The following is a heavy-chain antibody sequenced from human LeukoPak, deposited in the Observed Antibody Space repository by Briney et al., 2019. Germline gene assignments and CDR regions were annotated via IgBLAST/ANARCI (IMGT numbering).Heavy chain of an antibody. V-gene: IGHV4-39*07. CDR3: ARGGWHYGIFDY. J-gene: IGHJ4*02. CDR1: GGSISSSIYY. CDR2: VFYNGAT. Sequence: SETLSLTCIVSGGSISSSIYYWAWVRQPPGKGLEWIGTVFYNGATQYSPSLRSRVTISIDTSTNQFSLKLTSVTAADTALYYCARGGWHYGIFDYWGQGTLVTVSS. D-gene: IGHD4-17*01.